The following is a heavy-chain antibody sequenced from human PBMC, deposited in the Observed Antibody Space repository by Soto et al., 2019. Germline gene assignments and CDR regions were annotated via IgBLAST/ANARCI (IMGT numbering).Heavy chain of an antibody. CDR1: GFTFSSYG. CDR3: AKDLDETPLYATFHNWFDP. V-gene: IGHV3-30*18. CDR2: ISYEGSNK. D-gene: IGHD2-8*01. Sequence: QVQLVESGGGVVQPGRSLRLSCAASGFTFSSYGMHWVRQAPGKGLEWVAVISYEGSNKYYADSVKGRFTISRDNSKNTLYLQMNSLRAEDTAVYYCAKDLDETPLYATFHNWFDPWGQGTLVTVSS. J-gene: IGHJ5*02.